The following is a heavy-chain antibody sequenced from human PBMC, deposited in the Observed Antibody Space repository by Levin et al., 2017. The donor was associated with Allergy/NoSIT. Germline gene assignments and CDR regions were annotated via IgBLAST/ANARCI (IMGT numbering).Heavy chain of an antibody. CDR2: IYYDGSA. Sequence: SSETLSLTCSVSGGSISDDSYYWAWVRQPPGKGLEWVGSIYYDGSAYYNPSLKTRLTISVDTSKNQFSLRVNSVTAADTAVYYCAGEPNSPYYYHYGLDVWGPGTTVTVSS. J-gene: IGHJ6*02. CDR3: AGEPNSPYYYHYGLDV. CDR1: GGSISDDSYY. D-gene: IGHD2/OR15-2a*01. V-gene: IGHV4-39*07.